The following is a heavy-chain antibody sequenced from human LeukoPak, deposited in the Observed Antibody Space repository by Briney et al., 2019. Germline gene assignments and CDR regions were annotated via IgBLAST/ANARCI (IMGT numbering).Heavy chain of an antibody. D-gene: IGHD1-26*01. CDR1: GFTFSSYE. J-gene: IGHJ4*02. CDR2: ISSSGSTI. Sequence: GGSLRLSCAASGFTFSSYEMNWVRQAPGKGLEWVSYISSSGSTIYYADSVKGRFTISRDNAKNSLYLQMNSLRAEDTAIYYCAKRGAEVGATVAPGDYWGQGTLVTVSS. CDR3: AKRGAEVGATVAPGDY. V-gene: IGHV3-48*03.